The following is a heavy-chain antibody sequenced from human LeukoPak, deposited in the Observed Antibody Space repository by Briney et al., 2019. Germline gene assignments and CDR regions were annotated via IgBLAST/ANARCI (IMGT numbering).Heavy chain of an antibody. J-gene: IGHJ5*02. CDR2: IYYSGST. V-gene: IGHV4-59*01. CDR1: GGSISSYY. CDR3: ARVGYCSSTSCYWGNNWFDP. Sequence: PSETLSLTCTVSGGSISSYYWSWIRQPPGKGLEWIGYIYYSGSTNYNPSLKSQVTISVDTSKNQFSLKLSSVTAADTAVYYCARVGYCSSTSCYWGNNWFDPWGQGTLVTVSS. D-gene: IGHD2-2*01.